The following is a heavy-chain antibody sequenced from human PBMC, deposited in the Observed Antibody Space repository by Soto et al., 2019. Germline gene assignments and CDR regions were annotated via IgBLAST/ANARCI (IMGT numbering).Heavy chain of an antibody. J-gene: IGHJ3*01. CDR2: ISHSGTS. V-gene: IGHV4-4*02. CDR3: ARVVLTITRGAFDA. CDR1: GGSISSSHW. D-gene: IGHD3-9*01. Sequence: QVQLQESGPGLVKPSGTLSLTCAVSGGSISSSHWWTWVRQSPGKGLEYIGEISHSGTSNSNPSLKSRVTLSVDKSKNHFSLTLTSVTAADTAVYYCARVVLTITRGAFDAWGQGALGIASS.